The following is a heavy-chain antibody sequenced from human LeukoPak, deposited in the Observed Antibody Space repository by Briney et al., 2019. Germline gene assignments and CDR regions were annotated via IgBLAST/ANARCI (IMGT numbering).Heavy chain of an antibody. CDR2: IIPIFGTA. CDR1: GGTFSSYA. D-gene: IGHD3-3*01. Sequence: ASVKVSCKASGGTFSSYAISWVRQAPGQGLEWMGGIIPIFGTANYAQKFQGRVKITTDESTSTAYMELSSLRSEDTAVYYCAITSTYYDFWSGYYTPEYFQHWGQGTLVTVSS. V-gene: IGHV1-69*05. CDR3: AITSTYYDFWSGYYTPEYFQH. J-gene: IGHJ1*01.